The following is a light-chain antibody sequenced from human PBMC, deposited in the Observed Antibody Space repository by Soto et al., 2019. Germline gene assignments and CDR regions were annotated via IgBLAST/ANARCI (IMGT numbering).Light chain of an antibody. CDR2: WAS. V-gene: IGKV4-1*01. Sequence: DIVMTQSPDSLAVSLGERATINCKSSQSVLLSSKNQNYLSWYQQKPGQPPKLLIFWASTRESGVPDRFSGSGSGTDFALTIDSLQAEDVAVYYCQQYYNTPYTFGQGTKLEI. CDR3: QQYYNTPYT. J-gene: IGKJ2*01. CDR1: QSVLLSSKNQNY.